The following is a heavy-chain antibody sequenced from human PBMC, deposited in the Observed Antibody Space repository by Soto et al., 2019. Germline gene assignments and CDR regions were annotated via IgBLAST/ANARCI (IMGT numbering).Heavy chain of an antibody. CDR3: ANDQSVTDGMDV. J-gene: IGHJ6*02. V-gene: IGHV3-30*18. Sequence: PGGSLGLSCAASVFTFSSYGMHWVRQAPGKGLEWVAVISYDGSNKYYADSVKGRFTISRDNSKNTLYLQMNSLRAEDTAVYYCANDQSVTDGMDVWGQGITVTFSS. CDR1: VFTFSSYG. CDR2: ISYDGSNK. D-gene: IGHD4-4*01.